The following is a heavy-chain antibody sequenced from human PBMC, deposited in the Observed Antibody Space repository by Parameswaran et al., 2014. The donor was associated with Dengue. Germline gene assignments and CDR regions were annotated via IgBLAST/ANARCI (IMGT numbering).Heavy chain of an antibody. Sequence: RLVRQAPGQGLEWMGGIIPIFGTANYAQKFQGRATITADESTSTAYMELSSLRSEDTAVYYCARASWEQTYYYYMDVWGKGTTVTVSS. V-gene: IGHV1-69*01. J-gene: IGHJ6*03. CDR3: ARASWEQTYYYYMDV. D-gene: IGHD1-26*01. CDR2: IIPIFGTA.